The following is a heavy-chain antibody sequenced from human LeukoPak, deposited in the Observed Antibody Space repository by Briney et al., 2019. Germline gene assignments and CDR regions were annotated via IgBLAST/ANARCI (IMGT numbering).Heavy chain of an antibody. Sequence: ASVKVSCKASGYTFTGYYMHWVRQAPGQGLEGMVWINPNSGGTNYAQKFQGRVTMTRDTSISTAYMELSRLRSDDTAVYYCARIYYYDSSGYYNLPFDYWGQGTLVTVSS. D-gene: IGHD3-22*01. V-gene: IGHV1-2*02. CDR2: INPNSGGT. CDR1: GYTFTGYY. J-gene: IGHJ4*02. CDR3: ARIYYYDSSGYYNLPFDY.